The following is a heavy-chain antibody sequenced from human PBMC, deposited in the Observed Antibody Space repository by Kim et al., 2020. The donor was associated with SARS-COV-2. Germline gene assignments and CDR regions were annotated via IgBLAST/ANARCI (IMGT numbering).Heavy chain of an antibody. CDR2: INSDGSST. D-gene: IGHD1-26*01. V-gene: IGHV3-74*01. CDR3: ARRDTPIVGATFFDY. Sequence: GGSLRLSCAASGFTFSSYWMHWVRQAPGKGLVWVSRINSDGSSTSYADSVKGRFTISRDNAKNTLYLQMNSLRAEDTAVYYCARRDTPIVGATFFDYWGQGTLVTVSS. J-gene: IGHJ4*02. CDR1: GFTFSSYW.